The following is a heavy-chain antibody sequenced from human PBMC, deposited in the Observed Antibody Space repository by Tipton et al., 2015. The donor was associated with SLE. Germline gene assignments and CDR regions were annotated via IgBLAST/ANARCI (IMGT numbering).Heavy chain of an antibody. V-gene: IGHV4-34*01. CDR2: INHRGST. D-gene: IGHD7-27*01. CDR3: ARGLTNWGLPRRAFDF. Sequence: TLSLTCAVYGGSISSSSSYYWAWIRQPPGKGVEWIGEINHRGSTNYNPSLKSRVTISVDTSKNQFSLKLSSVTAADTAVYYCARGLTNWGLPRRAFDFWGQGTKVTVSS. CDR1: GGSISSSSSYY. J-gene: IGHJ3*01.